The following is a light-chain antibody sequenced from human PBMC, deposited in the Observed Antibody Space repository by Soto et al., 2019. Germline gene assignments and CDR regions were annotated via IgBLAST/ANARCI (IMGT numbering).Light chain of an antibody. CDR1: QSIYTK. J-gene: IGKJ1*01. Sequence: ELVFTPSSGTLSLSPGEGAPLSCRASQSIYTKLALYQKKYGRGPRLLIYDASTRAYGIPDRFSGSGSGKDFSITISRLEKEDFEVYWCQQYDSSPRTCGQGTKGDIK. CDR2: DAS. CDR3: QQYDSSPRT. V-gene: IGKV3-20*01.